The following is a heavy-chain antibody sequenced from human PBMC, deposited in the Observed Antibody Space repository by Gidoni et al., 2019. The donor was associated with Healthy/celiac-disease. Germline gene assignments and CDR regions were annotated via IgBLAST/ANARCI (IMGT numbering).Heavy chain of an antibody. CDR3: AKDQSFMVRGVIGDY. CDR1: GFTFSSYA. D-gene: IGHD3-10*01. CDR2: ISGSGGST. Sequence: EVQLLESGGGLVQPGGSLRLSWAAFGFTFSSYAMSWFRQAPGKGLEWVSAISGSGGSTYYADSVKGRFTISRDNSKNTLYLQMNSLRAEDTAVYYCAKDQSFMVRGVIGDYWGQGTLVTVSS. J-gene: IGHJ4*02. V-gene: IGHV3-23*01.